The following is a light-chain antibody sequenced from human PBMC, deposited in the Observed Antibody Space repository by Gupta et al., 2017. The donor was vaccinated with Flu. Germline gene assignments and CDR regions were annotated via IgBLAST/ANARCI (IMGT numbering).Light chain of an antibody. CDR2: SAS. CDR3: QQFKSYSL. CDR1: KSISSY. V-gene: IGKV1-9*01. Sequence: CLRTASIGDRVTSTCRASKSISSYLAWYQRKPGKAPKLLSYSASVLKSGVPSRFSGSGSGTEFTLTISSLQPEDYATYYWQQFKSYSLFGGGTKVDIQ. J-gene: IGKJ4*01.